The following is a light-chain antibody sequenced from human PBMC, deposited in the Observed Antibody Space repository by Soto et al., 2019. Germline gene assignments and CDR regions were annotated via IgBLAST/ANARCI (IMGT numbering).Light chain of an antibody. V-gene: IGKV3-20*01. CDR3: QQYGSSPPIT. Sequence: EIVLTPSPGTLSLSPGETATLCCRSSQTVDRSYLGWYQQKPGQAPRFLIHGTSSRATGVPDRFSGSGSGTDFTLTISRLEPEDFAVYYCQQYGSSPPITFGQGTRLEIK. CDR1: QTVDRSY. CDR2: GTS. J-gene: IGKJ5*01.